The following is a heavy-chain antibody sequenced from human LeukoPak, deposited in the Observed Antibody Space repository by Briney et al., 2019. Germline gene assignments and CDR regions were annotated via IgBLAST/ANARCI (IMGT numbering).Heavy chain of an antibody. D-gene: IGHD6-25*01. CDR3: ARTTSFTASGYDY. CDR1: GYTFTNYH. J-gene: IGHJ4*02. CDR2: MNPNNGDS. Sequence: GASVTVSCKASGYTFTNYHINWVRQATGQGLEWMGWMNPNNGDSGYAQKFQGRVTITRDTSISTSYMELRSLRSDDTAVYFCARTTSFTASGYDYWGQETLVTVSS. V-gene: IGHV1-8*03.